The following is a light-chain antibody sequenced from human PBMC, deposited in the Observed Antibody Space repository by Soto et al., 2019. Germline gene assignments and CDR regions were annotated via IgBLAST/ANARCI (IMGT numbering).Light chain of an antibody. V-gene: IGLV1-47*01. CDR2: RND. J-gene: IGLJ2*01. CDR1: NSNMGRNY. CDR3: AVWDNSLNGVA. Sequence: QSVLTQPPSASGTPGQRVTISCSGSNSNMGRNYVYWYQQVTGTAPKLLMYRNDVRPSGVPDRFTGSKSGTSASLAISGLRSEDEADYYCAVWDNSLNGVAFGAGTKLTVL.